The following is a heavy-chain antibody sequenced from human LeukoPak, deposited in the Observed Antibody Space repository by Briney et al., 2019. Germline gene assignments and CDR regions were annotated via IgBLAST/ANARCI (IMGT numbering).Heavy chain of an antibody. Sequence: PGGSLRLSCAASGFTFSNYEMNWVRQAPGKGLEWVSYITSSGNTKYYAESVKGRFTISRDNAKNSLFLQMSSLRDEDTAVYYCAREIKGYSYGFHDYWGQGTLVTVSS. CDR2: ITSSGNTK. D-gene: IGHD5-18*01. V-gene: IGHV3-48*03. J-gene: IGHJ4*02. CDR1: GFTFSNYE. CDR3: AREIKGYSYGFHDY.